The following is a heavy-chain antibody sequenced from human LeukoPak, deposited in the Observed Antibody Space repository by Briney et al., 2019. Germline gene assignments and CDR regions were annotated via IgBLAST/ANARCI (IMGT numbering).Heavy chain of an antibody. D-gene: IGHD7-27*01. J-gene: IGHJ5*02. V-gene: IGHV4-39*07. CDR3: ARVGHYSNWGTQWFDP. CDR2: AYYTGGP. CDR1: GASISSSIYY. Sequence: SETLSLTCTVSGASISSSIYYWSWIRQPPGKGLEWIGTAYYTGGPYYNLSLNRRVTISVDTSKNQFSLKLTSVTAADTAVYFCARVGHYSNWGTQWFDPWGRGTLVTVSS.